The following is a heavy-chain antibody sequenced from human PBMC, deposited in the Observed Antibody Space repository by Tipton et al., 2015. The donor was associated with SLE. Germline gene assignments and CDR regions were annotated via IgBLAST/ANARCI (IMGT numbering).Heavy chain of an antibody. Sequence: TLSLTCTVSGGSISSYYWSWIRQSAGKGLEWIGRIYTSGSTNYNPSLKSRVTMSVDTSKNQFSLKLSSVTAADTAVYYCARGSGYDPHDAFDIWGQGTMVTVSS. V-gene: IGHV4-4*07. CDR2: IYTSGST. D-gene: IGHD5-12*01. CDR1: GGSISSYY. CDR3: ARGSGYDPHDAFDI. J-gene: IGHJ3*02.